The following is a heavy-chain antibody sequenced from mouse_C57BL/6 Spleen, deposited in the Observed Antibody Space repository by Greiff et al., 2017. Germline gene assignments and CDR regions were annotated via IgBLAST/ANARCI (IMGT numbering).Heavy chain of an antibody. V-gene: IGHV5-17*01. Sequence: EVQLVESGGGLVKPGGSLKLSCAASGFTFSDYGMHWVRQAPEKGLEWVAYISRGSSTIYYADTVKGRFTISRDNAKNTLFLQMTSLRSEDAAMYYCARNYDCAWFAYWGQGTLVTVSA. D-gene: IGHD2-4*01. J-gene: IGHJ3*01. CDR3: ARNYDCAWFAY. CDR1: GFTFSDYG. CDR2: ISRGSSTI.